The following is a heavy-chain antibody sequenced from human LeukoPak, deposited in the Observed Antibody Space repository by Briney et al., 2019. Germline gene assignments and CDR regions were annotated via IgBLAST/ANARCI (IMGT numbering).Heavy chain of an antibody. V-gene: IGHV3-66*01. CDR2: IFSGGTI. CDR3: ARGLWFGELFYFDY. Sequence: GGSLRLSCEASGFTISNYYMSWVRQAPGKGLEWVSVIFSGGTIYYADAVKGRFTISKDNSKNTLYLQMNSLRAEDTAVYYCARGLWFGELFYFDYWGQGTLVTVSS. D-gene: IGHD3-10*01. CDR1: GFTISNYY. J-gene: IGHJ4*02.